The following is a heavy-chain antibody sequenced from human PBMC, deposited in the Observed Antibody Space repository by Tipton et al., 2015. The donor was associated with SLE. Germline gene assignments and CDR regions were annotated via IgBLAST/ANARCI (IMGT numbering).Heavy chain of an antibody. V-gene: IGHV4-39*07. CDR3: ARHLGASFDF. CDR1: GGSISSRSYY. Sequence: TLSLTCIVSGGSISSRSYYWGWIRQPPGKGLEWIASIYYSGTTYYNPSLRSRSAISVDTSQNQFSLRLTSVTAADTAVYYCARHLGASFDFWGQGILVTVSS. CDR2: IYYSGTT. J-gene: IGHJ4*02.